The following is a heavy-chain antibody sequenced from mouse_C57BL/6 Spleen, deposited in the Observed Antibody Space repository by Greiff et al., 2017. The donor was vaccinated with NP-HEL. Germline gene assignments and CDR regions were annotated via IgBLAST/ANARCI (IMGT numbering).Heavy chain of an antibody. CDR2: IDPSDSYT. J-gene: IGHJ4*01. Sequence: VQLQQPGAELVRPGTSVKLSCKASGYTFTSYWMHWVKQRPGQGLEWIGVIDPSDSYTNYNQKFKGKATLTVDTSSSTAYMQLSSLTSEDAAVYYCAREAGNDAMDYWGQGTSVTVSS. V-gene: IGHV1-59*01. CDR3: AREAGNDAMDY. D-gene: IGHD2-1*01. CDR1: GYTFTSYW.